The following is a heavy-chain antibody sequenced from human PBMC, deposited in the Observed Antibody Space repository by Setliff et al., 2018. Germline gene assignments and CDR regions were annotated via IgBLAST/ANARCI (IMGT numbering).Heavy chain of an antibody. V-gene: IGHV3-48*03. Sequence: PGGSLRLSCSGSGFNFSNYEINWVRQAPGKGLEWISYISSIGRLIHYADSVKGRFTVFRGNAGNSVHLQMNNLRVDDAAIYYCASPPIRQYNYYMGVWGKGTTVTVSS. CDR2: ISSIGRLI. J-gene: IGHJ6*04. CDR3: ASPPIRQYNYYMGV. CDR1: GFNFSNYE. D-gene: IGHD1-20*01.